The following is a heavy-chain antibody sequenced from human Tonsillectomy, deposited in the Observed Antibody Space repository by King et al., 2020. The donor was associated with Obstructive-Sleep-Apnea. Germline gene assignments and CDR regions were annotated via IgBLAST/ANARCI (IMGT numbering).Heavy chain of an antibody. CDR1: GYTFIDYY. D-gene: IGHD1-7*01. CDR3: TRAGTFRNGAQKWFDP. J-gene: IGHJ5*02. Sequence: LQLVQSGAEVKEPGASVKVSCKVSGYTFIDYYMHWVRQAPGQGLEWMGWINPKSGGTSYAKDFQGRVTMTRDTSISTAYMELSRLTCDDTAVYYCTRAGTFRNGAQKWFDPWGQGTLVTVSS. CDR2: INPKSGGT. V-gene: IGHV1-2*02.